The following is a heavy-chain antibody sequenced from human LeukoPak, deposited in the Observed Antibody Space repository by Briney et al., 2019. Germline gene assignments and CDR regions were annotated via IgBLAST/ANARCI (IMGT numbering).Heavy chain of an antibody. Sequence: GASVKVSCKASGYTFTGYYMHWVRQAPGQGLEWMGWINPNSGGTNYAQKFQGRVTMTRDTSISTAYMELSRLRSDDTAVYYCARDLDYYDSSGSDWFDPWGQGTLVTVSS. CDR1: GYTFTGYY. CDR3: ARDLDYYDSSGSDWFDP. V-gene: IGHV1-2*02. D-gene: IGHD3-22*01. CDR2: INPNSGGT. J-gene: IGHJ5*02.